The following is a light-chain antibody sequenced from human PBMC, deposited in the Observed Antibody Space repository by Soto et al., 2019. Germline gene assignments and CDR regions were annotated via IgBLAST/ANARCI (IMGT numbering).Light chain of an antibody. CDR1: SSDVGGYNY. CDR3: SSYAGGNNAYV. CDR2: EVT. V-gene: IGLV2-8*01. J-gene: IGLJ1*01. Sequence: QSALTQPPSASGSPGQSVTISCTGASSDVGGYNYVSWYQQHPGKAPKLMIYEVTKRPSGVPDRFSGSKSGNTASLTVSGFQPEDEADYYCSSYAGGNNAYVFGTGTKLTVL.